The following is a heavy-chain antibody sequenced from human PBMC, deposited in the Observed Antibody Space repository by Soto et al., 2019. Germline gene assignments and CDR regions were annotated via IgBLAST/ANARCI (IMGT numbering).Heavy chain of an antibody. V-gene: IGHV1-18*01. Sequence: SVKVSCKASCYTFTSYGISWVRQAPGQGLEWMGWISGYNAKTSYAEKFQGSVPMSAGTSTSTAYMELRSLRSDDTAVYYCAREEQWVAESPRDVFDIWGQGTKGAVSS. J-gene: IGHJ3*02. CDR3: AREEQWVAESPRDVFDI. CDR1: CYTFTSYG. D-gene: IGHD6-19*01. CDR2: ISGYNAKT.